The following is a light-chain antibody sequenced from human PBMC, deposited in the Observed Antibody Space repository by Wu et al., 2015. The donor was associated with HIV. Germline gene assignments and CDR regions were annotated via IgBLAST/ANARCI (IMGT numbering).Light chain of an antibody. CDR3: LQYNNWPPWA. CDR2: GAS. CDR1: QNVRTN. Sequence: EIVMTQSPAFLSVSPGEGATLSCRASQNVRTNLAWYQQKPGQAPRLLIYGASTRATGIPARFGGSGSGTEFTLTISSLQSEDFGVYHCLQYNNWPPWAFGQGTKV. V-gene: IGKV3-15*01. J-gene: IGKJ1*01.